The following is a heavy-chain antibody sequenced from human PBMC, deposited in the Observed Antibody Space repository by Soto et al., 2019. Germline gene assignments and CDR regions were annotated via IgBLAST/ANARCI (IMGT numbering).Heavy chain of an antibody. CDR2: IYSGGST. J-gene: IGHJ4*02. V-gene: IGHV3-66*01. CDR1: GFTVSSNY. D-gene: IGHD6-19*01. Sequence: GGSLRLSCAASGFTVSSNYMSWVRQAPGKGLEWVSVIYSGGSTFYADSVKGRFTISRDNSKNTLYLQMNSLRAEDTAVYYCARDVGSGWYPAPHDYWGQGTLVTVSS. CDR3: ARDVGSGWYPAPHDY.